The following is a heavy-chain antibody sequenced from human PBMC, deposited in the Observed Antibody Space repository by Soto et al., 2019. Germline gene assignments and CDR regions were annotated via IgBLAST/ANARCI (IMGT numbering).Heavy chain of an antibody. D-gene: IGHD3-3*01. CDR2: ISDDGSNT. J-gene: IGHJ4*02. CDR3: ARDVYYDFWSAFNTHPYYFDF. Sequence: QVQLVESGGGVVQPGRSLRLSCAASGFTFSRHTMHWVRQAPGKGLEWVAAISDDGSNTYYADTVKGRFTISRVNSKITLYLQIISLTSEDTAVQPFARDVYYDFWSAFNTHPYYFDFWGQVTLVTVSS. CDR1: GFTFSRHT. V-gene: IGHV3-30-3*01.